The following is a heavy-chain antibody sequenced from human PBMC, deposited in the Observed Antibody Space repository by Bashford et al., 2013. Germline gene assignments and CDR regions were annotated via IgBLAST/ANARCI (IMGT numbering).Heavy chain of an antibody. CDR3: AVGRRYSYGKLFDY. CDR1: GGSISSGGYS. V-gene: IGHV4-30-2*01. J-gene: IGHJ4*02. D-gene: IGHD5-18*01. CDR2: IYHSGST. Sequence: SETLSLTCAVSGGSISSGGYSWSWIRQPPGKGLEWIGYIYHSGSTYYNPSLKSRVTISVDRSKNQFSLKLSSVTAADTAVYYCAVGRRYSYGKLFDYVGPGNPGHRLL.